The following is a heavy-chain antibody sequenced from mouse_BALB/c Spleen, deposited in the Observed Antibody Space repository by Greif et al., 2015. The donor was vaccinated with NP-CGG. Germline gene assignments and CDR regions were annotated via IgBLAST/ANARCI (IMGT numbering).Heavy chain of an antibody. CDR2: IWGDGNT. CDR1: GFSLTGYG. D-gene: IGHD1-1*01. Sequence: QVQLKESGPGLVAPSQSLSITCTVSGFSLTGYGVNWVRQPPGKGLEWLGMIWGDGNTDYNSALKSRLSISKDNSKSQVFLKMNSLQTDDTARYYCARGDYGSSLYYAMDYWGQGTSVTVSS. V-gene: IGHV2-6-7*01. CDR3: ARGDYGSSLYYAMDY. J-gene: IGHJ4*01.